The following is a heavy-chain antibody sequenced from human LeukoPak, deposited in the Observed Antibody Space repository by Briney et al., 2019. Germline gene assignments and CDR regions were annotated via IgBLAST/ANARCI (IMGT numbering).Heavy chain of an antibody. D-gene: IGHD2-15*01. J-gene: IGHJ6*02. CDR2: ISSSSSTI. CDR1: GFPFGDKY. V-gene: IGHV3-11*04. CDR3: ARGGGLQPSYYYYYGMDV. Sequence: GGSLRLSCVASGFPFGDKYMSWVRQAPGKGLEWVSYISSSSSTIYYADSVKGRFTISRDNAKNSLYLQMNSLRAEDTAVYYCARGGGLQPSYYYYYGMDVWGQGTTVTVSS.